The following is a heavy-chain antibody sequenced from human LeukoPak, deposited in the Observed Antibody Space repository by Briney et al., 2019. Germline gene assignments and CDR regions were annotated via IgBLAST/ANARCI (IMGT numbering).Heavy chain of an antibody. Sequence: ASVKVSCKASGYTFTSYGISWVRQAPGQGLEWVGWISAYNGNTNYAQKLQGRVTMTTDTSTSTAYMELRSLRSDDTAVYYCARDRPYSYGPSYWYFDLWGRGTLVTVSS. CDR2: ISAYNGNT. J-gene: IGHJ2*01. CDR1: GYTFTSYG. CDR3: ARDRPYSYGPSYWYFDL. V-gene: IGHV1-18*01. D-gene: IGHD5-18*01.